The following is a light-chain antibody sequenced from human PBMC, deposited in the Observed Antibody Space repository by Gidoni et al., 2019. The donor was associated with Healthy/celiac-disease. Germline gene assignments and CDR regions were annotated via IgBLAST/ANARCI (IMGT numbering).Light chain of an antibody. CDR1: QSVSSY. J-gene: IGKJ2*01. V-gene: IGKV3-11*01. CDR2: DAS. CDR3: QQRSNWPPADT. Sequence: EIVLTQSPATLSLSPGERATLSCRASQSVSSYLAWYQQKPGQAPRLLIYDASNRATGIPARFSGSWSGTDFTLTISSLEPEDFAVYYCQQRSNWPPADTFGQGTKLEIK.